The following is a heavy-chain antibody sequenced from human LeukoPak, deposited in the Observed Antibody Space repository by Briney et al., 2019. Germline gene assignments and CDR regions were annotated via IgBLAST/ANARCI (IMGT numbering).Heavy chain of an antibody. D-gene: IGHD4-23*01. J-gene: IGHJ6*02. Sequence: GASVKGSCKASGYTFTSYDINWVRQATGQGLEWMGWMNPNSGNTGYAQKFQGRVTMTRNTSISTAYMELSSLRSEDTAVYYCARGDYGGTLYYGMDVWGQGTTVTVSS. CDR2: MNPNSGNT. CDR3: ARGDYGGTLYYGMDV. V-gene: IGHV1-8*01. CDR1: GYTFTSYD.